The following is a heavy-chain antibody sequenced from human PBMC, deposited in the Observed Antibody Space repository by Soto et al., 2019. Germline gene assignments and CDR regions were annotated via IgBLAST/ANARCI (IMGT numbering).Heavy chain of an antibody. D-gene: IGHD1-1*01. CDR1: GYSFTTYW. J-gene: IGHJ6*02. Sequence: PGESLKISCKGSGYSFTTYWIGWVRQMPGKGLEWMGIIYPDDSDTSYSPSFQGQVTISADKSISTAYLQWSSLKASDTAMYYCARRTTGYYYGMDVWGQGTTVTVSS. CDR2: IYPDDSDT. CDR3: ARRTTGYYYGMDV. V-gene: IGHV5-51*01.